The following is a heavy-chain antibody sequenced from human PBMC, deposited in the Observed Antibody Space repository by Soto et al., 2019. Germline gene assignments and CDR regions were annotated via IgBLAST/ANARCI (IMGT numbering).Heavy chain of an antibody. D-gene: IGHD3-22*01. CDR3: ARGITMTVAVKGGAPDKCYFDS. J-gene: IGHJ4*02. CDR2: VNHSGNT. Sequence: PXGTLSLFIAVYGGSFSGYDGSGIGQPPGKGLEWSGEVNHSGNTNENPSLKSRVTISVDTSKNQFSLKLRSVTAADTAVYYCARGITMTVAVKGGAPDKCYFDSWGQGGLVTVSS. V-gene: IGHV4-34*01. CDR1: GGSFSGYD.